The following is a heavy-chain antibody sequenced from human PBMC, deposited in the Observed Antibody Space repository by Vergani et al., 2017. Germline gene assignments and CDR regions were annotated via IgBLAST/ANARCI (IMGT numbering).Heavy chain of an antibody. CDR1: GGTFSSYA. CDR3: ARGTLVPMYDILTNYYYMDV. D-gene: IGHD3-10*01. J-gene: IGHJ6*03. V-gene: IGHV1-69*12. Sequence: QVQLVQSGAEVKKPGSSVKVSCKASGGTFSSYAISWVRQAPGQGLEWMGGIIPIFGTANYAQKFQGRVTITADESTSTAYMELSSLRSEDTAVYYCARGTLVPMYDILTNYYYMDVWGKGTTGTVSS. CDR2: IIPIFGTA.